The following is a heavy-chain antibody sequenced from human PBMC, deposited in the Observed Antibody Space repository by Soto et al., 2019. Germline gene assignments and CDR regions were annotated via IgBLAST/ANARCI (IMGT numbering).Heavy chain of an antibody. D-gene: IGHD2-2*01. CDR3: ARAVLVPAAPLYYYYGMDV. Sequence: PGRSLRLSCAASGVTVSSNYMSWVRQAPGKGLEWVSVIYSGGSTYYADSVKGRFTISRHNSKNTLYLQMNSLRAEDTAVYYCARAVLVPAAPLYYYYGMDVWGQGTTVTVSS. CDR2: IYSGGST. CDR1: GVTVSSNY. J-gene: IGHJ6*02. V-gene: IGHV3-53*03.